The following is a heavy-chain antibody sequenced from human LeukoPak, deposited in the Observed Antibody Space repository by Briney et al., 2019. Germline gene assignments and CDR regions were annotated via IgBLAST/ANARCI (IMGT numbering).Heavy chain of an antibody. V-gene: IGHV3-7*01. CDR2: IKEDGSER. CDR1: GFTLGSNW. J-gene: IGHJ4*02. Sequence: PGGSLSLSWAASGFTLGSNWMSWVHQAPGKGLEWVAYIKEDGSERYHVDGRFTVSRGNVKNSLYLQLNTLRVEDTPDCSCSKTGSSPFWHWPQGTLVTVST. D-gene: IGHD3-3*01. CDR3: SKTGSSPFWH.